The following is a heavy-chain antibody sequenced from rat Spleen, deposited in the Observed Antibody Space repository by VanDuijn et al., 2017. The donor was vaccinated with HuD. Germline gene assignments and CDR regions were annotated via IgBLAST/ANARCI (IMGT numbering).Heavy chain of an antibody. D-gene: IGHD1-8*01. CDR1: GFTFSDYN. Sequence: EVQLVESGGGLVRPGRSLKLSCVASGFTFSDYNMAWVRQAPKKGLEWVASISYEGSSTYYGDSVKGRFTISRDNAKSTLYLQMNSLRSEDTATYYCARPHSSHYVMDAWGQGASVTVSS. V-gene: IGHV5-22*01. CDR3: ARPHSSHYVMDA. J-gene: IGHJ4*01. CDR2: ISYEGSST.